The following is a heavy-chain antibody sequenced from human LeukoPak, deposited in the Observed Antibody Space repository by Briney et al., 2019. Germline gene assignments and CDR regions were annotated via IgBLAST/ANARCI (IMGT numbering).Heavy chain of an antibody. D-gene: IGHD4-17*01. CDR2: IRGSGDGT. CDR3: GRDPNGDYVGAFDF. CDR1: GFTFSNYA. V-gene: IGHV3-23*01. J-gene: IGHJ3*01. Sequence: PGGSLRLSCGAAGFTFSNYAMTWVRQAPGKGLEWVSSIRGSGDGTSYADSVKGRFTMSRDNYQNTLYLQMNSLRAEDTAIFYCGRDPNGDYVGAFDFRGQGTVVTVSS.